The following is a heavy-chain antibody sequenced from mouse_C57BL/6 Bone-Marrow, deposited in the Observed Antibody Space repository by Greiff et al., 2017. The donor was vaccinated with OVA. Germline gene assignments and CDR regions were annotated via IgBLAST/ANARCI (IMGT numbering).Heavy chain of an antibody. J-gene: IGHJ2*01. D-gene: IGHD2-3*01. CDR1: GFNIKDDY. CDR3: TIGLYDGYYFDY. V-gene: IGHV14-4*01. Sequence: EVQLQQSGAELVRPGASVKLSCTASGFNIKDDYMHWVKQRPEQGLEWIGWIDPENGDTEYASKFQGKATITADTSSNTAYLQLSSLTSEDTAVYYCTIGLYDGYYFDYWGQGTTLTVSS. CDR2: IDPENGDT.